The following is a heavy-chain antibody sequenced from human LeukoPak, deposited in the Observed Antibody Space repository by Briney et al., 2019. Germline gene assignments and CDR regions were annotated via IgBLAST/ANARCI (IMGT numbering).Heavy chain of an antibody. Sequence: GGSLRLSCAASGFTFSTYGMQWVRQAPGKGLEWVAVISYDGSNKYYADSVKGRFTISRDNSKNTLYLQMNSLRAEDTAVYYCANNLYCSSTSCYDYWGQGTLVTVSS. V-gene: IGHV3-30*18. CDR2: ISYDGSNK. CDR3: ANNLYCSSTSCYDY. CDR1: GFTFSTYG. J-gene: IGHJ4*02. D-gene: IGHD2-2*01.